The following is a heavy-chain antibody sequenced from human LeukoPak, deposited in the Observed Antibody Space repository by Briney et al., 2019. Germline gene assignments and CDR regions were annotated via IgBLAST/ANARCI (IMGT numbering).Heavy chain of an antibody. D-gene: IGHD4-17*01. J-gene: IGHJ5*02. CDR3: ARGDYGDYENWFDP. V-gene: IGHV4-34*01. Sequence: PSETLSLTCAVYGGSFSGYYWSWIRQPPGKGLEWIGEINHSGSTNYNPSLKSRVTISVDTSKNQFSLKLSSVTAADTAVYYCARGDYGDYENWFDPWGQGTLVTVSS. CDR2: INHSGST. CDR1: GGSFSGYY.